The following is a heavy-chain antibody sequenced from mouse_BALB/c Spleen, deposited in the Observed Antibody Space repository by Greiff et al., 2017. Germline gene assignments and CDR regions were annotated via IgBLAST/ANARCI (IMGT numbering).Heavy chain of an antibody. J-gene: IGHJ4*01. CDR3: ARDPAYPYAMDY. V-gene: IGHV5-6-3*01. D-gene: IGHD2-10*01. CDR1: GFTFSSYG. CDR2: INSNGGST. Sequence: EVQGVESGGGLVQPGGSLKLSCAASGFTFSSYGMSWVRQTPDKRLELVATINSNGGSTYYPDSVKGRFTISRDNAKNTLYLQMSSLKSEDTAMYYCARDPAYPYAMDYWGQGTSVTVSS.